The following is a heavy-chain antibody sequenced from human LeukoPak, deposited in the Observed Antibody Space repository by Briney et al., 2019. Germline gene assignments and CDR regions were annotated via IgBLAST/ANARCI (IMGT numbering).Heavy chain of an antibody. V-gene: IGHV3-48*03. CDR1: GFSFSRYW. CDR2: ISSRGSTI. Sequence: GGSLRLSCEASGFSFSRYWMSWVRQAPGKGLEWVSYISSRGSTIYYADSVKGRFTISRGNAKNSLCLQMNSLRAEDTAVYYCAELGITMIGGVWGKGTTVTISS. J-gene: IGHJ6*04. D-gene: IGHD3-10*02. CDR3: AELGITMIGGV.